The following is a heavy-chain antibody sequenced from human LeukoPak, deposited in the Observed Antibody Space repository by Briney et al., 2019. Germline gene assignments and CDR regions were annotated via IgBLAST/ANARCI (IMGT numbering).Heavy chain of an antibody. J-gene: IGHJ4*02. CDR1: GYTFTGYY. CDR3: ARQVYYYDSSGYYSGLDY. D-gene: IGHD3-22*01. V-gene: IGHV1-2*02. CDR2: INPNSGGT. Sequence: ASVKVSCKASGYTFTGYYMHWVRQAPGQGLEWMGWINPNSGGTNYAQKFQGRVTMTRDTSISTAYMELSRLRSDDTAVYYCARQVYYYDSSGYYSGLDYWGQGTLVTVSS.